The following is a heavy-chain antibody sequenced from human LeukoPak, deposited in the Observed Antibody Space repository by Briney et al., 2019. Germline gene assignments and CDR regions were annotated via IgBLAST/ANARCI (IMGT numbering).Heavy chain of an antibody. CDR1: GYTFTGYY. V-gene: IGHV1-2*02. J-gene: IGHJ4*02. D-gene: IGHD2-2*01. CDR3: ARVSEDIVVVPAAVWDYYFDY. Sequence: ASVKVSCKASGYTFTGYYMHWVRQAPGQGLEWMGWINPNSGGTNYAQKFQGRVTMTRDTSISTAYMELSRLRSDDTAVYYCARVSEDIVVVPAAVWDYYFDYWGQGTLVTVSS. CDR2: INPNSGGT.